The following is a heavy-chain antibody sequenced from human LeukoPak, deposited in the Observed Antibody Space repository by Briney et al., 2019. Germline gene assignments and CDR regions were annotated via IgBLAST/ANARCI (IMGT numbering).Heavy chain of an antibody. J-gene: IGHJ6*02. D-gene: IGHD6-13*01. V-gene: IGHV4-4*07. CDR1: GGSISSYY. CDR3: ATESPIAAAGQSPAGQSYYYYGMDV. CDR2: IYTSGST. Sequence: SSETLSLTCTVSGGSISSYYWNWIRQAAGKGLEWIGRIYTSGSTNYNPSLRSRVTMSVVTSKNQFSLKLSSVTAADTAVYYCATESPIAAAGQSPAGQSYYYYGMDVWGQGTTVTVSS.